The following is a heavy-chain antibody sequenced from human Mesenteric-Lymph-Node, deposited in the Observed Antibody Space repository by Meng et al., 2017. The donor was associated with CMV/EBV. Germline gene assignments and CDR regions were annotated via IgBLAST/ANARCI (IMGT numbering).Heavy chain of an antibody. J-gene: IGHJ4*02. CDR3: ARHGVKSYSSNWYGYFDY. D-gene: IGHD6-13*01. CDR1: GSISNYY. Sequence: GSISNYYWSWIRQPPGRGLEWIGYIYYSGTTNYNPSLKSRITISVDTSKNHFSLNLSSVTAADTAVYYCARHGVKSYSSNWYGYFDYWGQGNLVTVSS. V-gene: IGHV4-59*08. CDR2: IYYSGTT.